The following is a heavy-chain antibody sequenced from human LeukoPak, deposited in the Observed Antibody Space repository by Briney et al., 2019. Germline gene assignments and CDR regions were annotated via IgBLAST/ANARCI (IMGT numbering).Heavy chain of an antibody. Sequence: GGSLRLSCAASGFTFSSYAMSWVRQAPGKGLEWVSGISGSGGSTFYADSVKGRFTISRDNSKNTLYLQMNSLRAEDTAVYYCDGDSGSYYLGYWGQGTLVTVSS. J-gene: IGHJ4*02. CDR3: DGDSGSYYLGY. CDR2: ISGSGGST. D-gene: IGHD1-26*01. V-gene: IGHV3-23*01. CDR1: GFTFSSYA.